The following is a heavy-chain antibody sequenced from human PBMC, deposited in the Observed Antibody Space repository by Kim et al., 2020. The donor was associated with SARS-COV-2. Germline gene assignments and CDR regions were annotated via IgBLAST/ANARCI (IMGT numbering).Heavy chain of an antibody. CDR1: GFTLREVA. Sequence: ASVKVSCKVSGFTLREVAMHWVRQAPGKGLEWMGGFNPEDGETIYAQIFQGRVTLTDDTSTDTAYMELSSLRFGDTAGYYCATDFWGAYYHNWGPGTLVTVSS. V-gene: IGHV1-24*01. CDR2: FNPEDGET. J-gene: IGHJ4*02. CDR3: ATDFWGAYYHN. D-gene: IGHD3-3*01.